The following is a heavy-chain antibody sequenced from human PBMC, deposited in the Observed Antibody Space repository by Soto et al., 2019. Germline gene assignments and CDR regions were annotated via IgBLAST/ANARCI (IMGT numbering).Heavy chain of an antibody. D-gene: IGHD4-17*01. J-gene: IGHJ6*02. CDR3: ARVSDYGDPDYYYGMDV. V-gene: IGHV1-18*01. Sequence: ASVKVSCKASGYTFTCYGISWVRQAPGQGLEWMGWISAYNGNTNYAQKLQGRVTMTTDTSTSTAYMELRSLRSDDTAVYYCARVSDYGDPDYYYGMDVWGQGTTVTVSS. CDR2: ISAYNGNT. CDR1: GYTFTCYG.